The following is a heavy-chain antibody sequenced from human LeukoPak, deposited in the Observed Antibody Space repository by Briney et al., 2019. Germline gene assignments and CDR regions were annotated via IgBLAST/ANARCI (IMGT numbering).Heavy chain of an antibody. CDR1: RFTFSSYA. J-gene: IGHJ4*02. V-gene: IGHV3-23*01. D-gene: IGHD4-17*01. Sequence: GGSLRLSCAASRFTFSSYAMSWVRQAPGKGLEWVSAISGSGDSTFYADSVKGRFTISRDNSKNTLYLQMNSLRAEDTAVYYCARRFRTVTYDFDYWGQGTLVTVSS. CDR2: ISGSGDST. CDR3: ARRFRTVTYDFDY.